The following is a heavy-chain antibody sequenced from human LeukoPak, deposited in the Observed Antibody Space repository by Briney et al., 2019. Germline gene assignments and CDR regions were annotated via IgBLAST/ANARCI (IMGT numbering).Heavy chain of an antibody. D-gene: IGHD2-2*01. J-gene: IGHJ4*02. CDR2: ISTYNGNT. CDR1: GYTFTKYG. CDR3: AISPAATKWPFDY. V-gene: IGHV1-18*01. Sequence: ASVKVSCKASGYTFTKYGITWVRQAPGQGLEWMGWISTYNGNTNYAQKLQGRVTMTTDTSTSTAYMELSSLRSEDTAVYYCAISPAATKWPFDYWGQGTLVTVSS.